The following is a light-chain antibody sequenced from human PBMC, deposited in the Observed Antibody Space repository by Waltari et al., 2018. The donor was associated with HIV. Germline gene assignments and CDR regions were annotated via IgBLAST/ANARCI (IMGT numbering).Light chain of an antibody. CDR1: QSIFYKSNNKNY. Sequence: IVMTQSPGSLTVSLGERDTITCQSGQSIFYKSNNKNYLAWYPQELGQPPTLLFHWASPRQAGVPNRFSGCGSGKDFTLPISSRQAESVGIYYCQQYFQPPLTFGPGTKV. J-gene: IGKJ3*01. CDR3: QQYFQPPLT. CDR2: WAS. V-gene: IGKV4-1*01.